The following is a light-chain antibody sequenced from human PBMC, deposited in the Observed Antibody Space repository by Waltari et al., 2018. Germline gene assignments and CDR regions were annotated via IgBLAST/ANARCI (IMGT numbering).Light chain of an antibody. Sequence: DIVLSQSPATLSLSPGERATLSCRASQSVSRYLAWYQQKPGQAPRRLIYDASNRATGSPVRFSGSGSGTDFTLTISSLGPEDFAVYYCLQHSNWPRFTFGPGTKVDIK. J-gene: IGKJ3*01. CDR1: QSVSRY. CDR3: LQHSNWPRFT. CDR2: DAS. V-gene: IGKV3-11*01.